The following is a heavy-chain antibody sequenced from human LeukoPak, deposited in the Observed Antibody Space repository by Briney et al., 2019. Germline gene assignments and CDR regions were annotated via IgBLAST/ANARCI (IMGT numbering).Heavy chain of an antibody. Sequence: GGSLRLSCAASGFTFSDAWMSWVRQAPGKGLEWVGRIKSKSDGGTTDYAVPVKGRFTISRDDSKNTLYLQMNSLKTEDTAVYYCTTESRESRAAPFDYWGQGTLVTVSS. CDR3: TTESRESRAAPFDY. V-gene: IGHV3-15*01. CDR1: GFTFSDAW. CDR2: IKSKSDGGTT. J-gene: IGHJ4*02. D-gene: IGHD6-6*01.